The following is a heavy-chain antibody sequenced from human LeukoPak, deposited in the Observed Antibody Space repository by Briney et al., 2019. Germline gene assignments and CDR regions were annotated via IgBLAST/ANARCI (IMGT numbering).Heavy chain of an antibody. J-gene: IGHJ5*02. CDR2: INPNSGGT. D-gene: IGHD6-13*01. V-gene: IGHV1-2*02. CDR3: ARGRLGSSWYAYWFDP. Sequence: ASVKVSCKASGYTFTGYYMHWVRQAPGQGLEWMGWINPNSGGTNYAQKFQGRVTMTRDTSISTAYMELSRLRSDDTAVYYCARGRLGSSWYAYWFDPWGQGTLVTVSS. CDR1: GYTFTGYY.